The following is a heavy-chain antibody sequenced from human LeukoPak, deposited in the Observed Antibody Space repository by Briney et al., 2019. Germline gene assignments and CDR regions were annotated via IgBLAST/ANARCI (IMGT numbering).Heavy chain of an antibody. Sequence: SQTLSLTCAISGDSVSSNSAAWNWIRQSPSRGLEWLGRTYYRSKWYNDYAVSVKSRITVNPDTSKNQFSLQLNSVTPEDTAVYYCARDSAHSSGWFSYYYYGMDVWGQGTTVTVSS. V-gene: IGHV6-1*01. CDR3: ARDSAHSSGWFSYYYYGMDV. CDR2: TYYRSKWYN. J-gene: IGHJ6*02. D-gene: IGHD6-19*01. CDR1: GDSVSSNSAA.